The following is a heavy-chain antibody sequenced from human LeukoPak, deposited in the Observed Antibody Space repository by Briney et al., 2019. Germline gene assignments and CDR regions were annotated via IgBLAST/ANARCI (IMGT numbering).Heavy chain of an antibody. D-gene: IGHD6-19*01. CDR1: GFTFSSYE. Sequence: GGSLRLSCAASGFTFSSYEMNWVRQAPGKGLEWVSYISSSGSTIYYADSVKGRFTIPRDNAKNSLYLQMNSLRAEDTAVYYCARVLAVAMALDYWGQGTLVTVSS. CDR3: ARVLAVAMALDY. CDR2: ISSSGSTI. J-gene: IGHJ4*02. V-gene: IGHV3-48*03.